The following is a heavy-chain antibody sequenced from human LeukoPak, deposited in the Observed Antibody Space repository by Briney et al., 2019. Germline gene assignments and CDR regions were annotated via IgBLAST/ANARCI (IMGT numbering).Heavy chain of an antibody. CDR3: ARAVRGQRWLQYYFDY. J-gene: IGHJ4*02. CDR1: GFTFSDYY. D-gene: IGHD5-24*01. Sequence: GGSLRLSCAASGFTFSDYYMSWIRQAPGKGLEWVSYISSSGSAIYYADSVKGRFTISRDNAKNSLYLQMNSLRAEDTAVYYCARAVRGQRWLQYYFDYWGQGTLVTVSS. CDR2: ISSSGSAI. V-gene: IGHV3-11*04.